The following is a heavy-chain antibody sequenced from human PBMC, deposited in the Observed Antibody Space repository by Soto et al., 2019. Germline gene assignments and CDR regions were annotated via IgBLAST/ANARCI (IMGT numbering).Heavy chain of an antibody. J-gene: IGHJ3*02. D-gene: IGHD3-22*01. CDR3: ARQLDSSGYYWAI. CDR2: IYPGDSDT. V-gene: IGHV5-51*01. Sequence: PGESLKISCKGSGYSFTSYWIGWVRQMPEKGLEWMGIIYPGDSDTRYSPSFQGQVTTSADKSISTAYLQWSSLKASDTAIYYCARQLDSSGYYWAIWGQGTMVTVSS. CDR1: GYSFTSYW.